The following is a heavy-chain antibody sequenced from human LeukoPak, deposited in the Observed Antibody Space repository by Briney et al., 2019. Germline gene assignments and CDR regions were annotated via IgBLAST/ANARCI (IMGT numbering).Heavy chain of an antibody. CDR3: ARDEVYCSGGSCYSHYYYYYMDV. J-gene: IGHJ6*03. Sequence: GGSLRLSCAASGFTFSSYAMSWVRQAPGKGLEWVSAISGSGGSTYYADSVKGRFTISRDNAKNSLYLQMNSLRAEDTAVYYCARDEVYCSGGSCYSHYYYYYMDVWGKGTTVTVSS. CDR2: ISGSGGST. CDR1: GFTFSSYA. D-gene: IGHD2-15*01. V-gene: IGHV3-23*01.